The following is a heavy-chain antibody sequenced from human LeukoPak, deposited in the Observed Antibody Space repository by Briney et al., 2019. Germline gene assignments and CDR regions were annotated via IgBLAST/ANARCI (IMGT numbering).Heavy chain of an antibody. D-gene: IGHD5/OR15-5a*01. Sequence: ASVKVSCRASGYTFTSYYMHWVRQAPGQGLEWMGIINPSGGSTSYAQKFQGRVTMTRDTSTSTVFMELSSLRSEDTAVYYCARATLYDYYFDYWGQGTLVTVSS. J-gene: IGHJ4*02. CDR2: INPSGGST. CDR1: GYTFTSYY. CDR3: ARATLYDYYFDY. V-gene: IGHV1-46*01.